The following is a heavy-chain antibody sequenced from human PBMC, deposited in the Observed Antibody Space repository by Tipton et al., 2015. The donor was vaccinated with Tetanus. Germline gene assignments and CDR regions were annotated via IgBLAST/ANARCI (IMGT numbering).Heavy chain of an antibody. Sequence: QLVQSGAEVKKPGESLKISCKPSGYNFTIYWIGWVRLMPGKGLEWMGVINPTDYQTSYNPSFEGHGTISADRSINTASLQWNSLQTSDTAMYFCARRRSAILSGSYHWYFDIWGRGTLVTVSS. J-gene: IGHJ2*01. D-gene: IGHD3-9*01. CDR1: GYNFTIYW. CDR2: INPTDYQT. CDR3: ARRRSAILSGSYHWYFDI. V-gene: IGHV5-51*01.